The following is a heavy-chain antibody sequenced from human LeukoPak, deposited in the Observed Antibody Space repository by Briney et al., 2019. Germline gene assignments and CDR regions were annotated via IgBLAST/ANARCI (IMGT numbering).Heavy chain of an antibody. J-gene: IGHJ4*02. Sequence: GGSLRLSCAASGFTFSSYWMHWVRQAPGKGLVWVSHIGSDGSDTAYADSVKGRFTISRDNAKNTLYLQMNSLRAEDAAVYYCTRRYSYSSGYIDYWGQGTLVTVSS. D-gene: IGHD6-6*01. CDR3: TRRYSYSSGYIDY. CDR1: GFTFSSYW. CDR2: IGSDGSDT. V-gene: IGHV3-74*01.